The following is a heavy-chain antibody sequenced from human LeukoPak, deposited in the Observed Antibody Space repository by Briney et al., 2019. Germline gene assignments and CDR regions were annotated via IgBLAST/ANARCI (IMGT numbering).Heavy chain of an antibody. J-gene: IGHJ4*02. CDR2: IYYSGST. Sequence: SETLSLTCTVSGGSISSYYWSWIRQPPGKGLEWIGCIYYSGSTNYNPSLKSRVTISVDTSKNQFSLKLCSVTAADTAVYYCARARGYSYGDYFDYWGQGTLVTVSS. V-gene: IGHV4-59*08. CDR3: ARARGYSYGDYFDY. CDR1: GGSISSYY. D-gene: IGHD5-18*01.